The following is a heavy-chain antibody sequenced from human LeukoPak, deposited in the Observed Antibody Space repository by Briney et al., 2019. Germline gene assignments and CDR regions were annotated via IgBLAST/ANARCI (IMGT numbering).Heavy chain of an antibody. CDR3: AKDGGYFFDS. Sequence: GGSLRLSCAASGFTLITYAMSWVRQTPGKGLEWVSRISGGVGSTYYADSVKGRFTISRDNFQNTLYIQMDSLRDEETAIYYCAKDGGYFFDSWGQGTLVTVSS. J-gene: IGHJ4*02. CDR2: ISGGVGST. CDR1: GFTLITYA. V-gene: IGHV3-23*01.